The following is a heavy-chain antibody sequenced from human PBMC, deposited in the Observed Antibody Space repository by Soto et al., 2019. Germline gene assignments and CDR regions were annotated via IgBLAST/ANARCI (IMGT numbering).Heavy chain of an antibody. V-gene: IGHV1-18*01. D-gene: IGHD3-16*01. CDR3: ARDPSIYDYVWGSTNNWFDP. J-gene: IGHJ5*02. Sequence: ASVKVSCKASGYTFTSYGISWVRQAPGQGLEWMGWISAYNGNTNYAQKLQGRVTMTTDTSTSTAYMELRSLRSDDTAVYYCARDPSIYDYVWGSTNNWFDPWGQGTLVTV. CDR2: ISAYNGNT. CDR1: GYTFTSYG.